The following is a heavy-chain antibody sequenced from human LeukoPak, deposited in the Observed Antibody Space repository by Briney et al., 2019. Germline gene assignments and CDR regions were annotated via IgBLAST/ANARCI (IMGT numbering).Heavy chain of an antibody. CDR3: ARGFDYGGSPYYYYYAMDV. Sequence: PSETLSLTCTVSGDSINTNYWTWIRQPPGKGLEWIGGVFHSGNTNYNPSLKSRVSISVDTSKNQISLELSSVTAADTAVFYCARGFDYGGSPYYYYYAMDVWGQGTTVTVSS. D-gene: IGHD4-23*01. CDR2: VFHSGNT. CDR1: GDSINTNY. V-gene: IGHV4-59*01. J-gene: IGHJ6*02.